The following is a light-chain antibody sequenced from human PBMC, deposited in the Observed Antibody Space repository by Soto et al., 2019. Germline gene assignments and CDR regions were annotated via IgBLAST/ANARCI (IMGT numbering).Light chain of an antibody. CDR1: QSVSSY. V-gene: IGKV3-11*01. CDR2: DAS. J-gene: IGKJ4*01. CDR3: QQRSNWLT. Sequence: SPGDKAHLSCRASQSVSSYLAWYQQTPGQAPRLLIYDASNRATGIPARFSGSGSGTDFTLTISSLEPEDFAVYYCQQRSNWLTFGGGTHGGYQ.